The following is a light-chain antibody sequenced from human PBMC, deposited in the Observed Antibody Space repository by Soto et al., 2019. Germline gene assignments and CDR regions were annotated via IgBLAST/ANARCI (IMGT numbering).Light chain of an antibody. J-gene: IGKJ2*01. CDR1: QSISTY. V-gene: IGKV3-11*01. CDR3: QHYNSYPYT. Sequence: EVVLTQSPATLSLSPGERATLSCRASQSISTYLAWYQQKPGQPPRLLIYDAFNRAPGIPARFSGSGSGTDFTLTISSLEPEDFATYYCQHYNSYPYTFGQGTKLEIK. CDR2: DAF.